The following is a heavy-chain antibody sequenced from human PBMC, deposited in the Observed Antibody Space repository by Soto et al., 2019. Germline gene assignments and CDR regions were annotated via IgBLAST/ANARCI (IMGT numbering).Heavy chain of an antibody. Sequence: PGGSLRLSCAASGFTFDDYAMHWVRQAPGKGLEWVSGISWNSGSIGYADSVKGRFTISRDNAKNSLYLRMNSLRAEDTALYYCAKDIAARPVYGMDVWGQGTTVTVSS. D-gene: IGHD6-6*01. V-gene: IGHV3-9*01. J-gene: IGHJ6*02. CDR2: ISWNSGSI. CDR3: AKDIAARPVYGMDV. CDR1: GFTFDDYA.